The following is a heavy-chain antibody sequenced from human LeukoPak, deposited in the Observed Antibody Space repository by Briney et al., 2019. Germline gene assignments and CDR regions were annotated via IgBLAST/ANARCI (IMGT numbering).Heavy chain of an antibody. CDR2: IYYSGST. V-gene: IGHV4-39*01. Sequence: SETLSLTCTVSGGSISSSSCYWGWIRQPPGKGLEWIGSIYYSGSTYYNPSLKSRVTISVDTSKNQFSLKLSSVTAADTAVYYCASRLCSGGSCYEDYWGQGTLVTVSS. D-gene: IGHD2-15*01. J-gene: IGHJ4*02. CDR1: GGSISSSSCY. CDR3: ASRLCSGGSCYEDY.